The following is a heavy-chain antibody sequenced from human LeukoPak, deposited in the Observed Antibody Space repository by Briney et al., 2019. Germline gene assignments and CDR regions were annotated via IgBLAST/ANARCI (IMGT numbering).Heavy chain of an antibody. Sequence: SETLSLTCTVSGGSISSSSYYWGWIRQPPGKGLEWIGSIYYSGSTYYNPFLKSRVTISVDTSKNQFSLKLSSVTAADTAVYYCARDRCSSTSCYTELSWFDPWGQGTLVTVSS. CDR2: IYYSGST. J-gene: IGHJ5*02. D-gene: IGHD2-2*02. CDR1: GGSISSSSYY. V-gene: IGHV4-39*07. CDR3: ARDRCSSTSCYTELSWFDP.